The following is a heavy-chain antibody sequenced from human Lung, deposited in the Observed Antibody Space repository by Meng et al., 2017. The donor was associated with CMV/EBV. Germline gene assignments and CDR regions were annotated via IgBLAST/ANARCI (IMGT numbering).Heavy chain of an antibody. CDR2: INPSGGST. D-gene: IGHD5-18*01. CDR3: ARDMVSFGYFGY. J-gene: IGHJ4*02. V-gene: IGHV1-46*01. CDR1: GYYFTDYY. Sequence: ASVXVSXKASGYYFTDYYIHWVRQAPGQGLEWMGMINPSGGSTHYAQKFQGRVTLTRDTSTSTVYMQLSSLRSEDTAVYYCARDMVSFGYFGYWGKGMLVTVSS.